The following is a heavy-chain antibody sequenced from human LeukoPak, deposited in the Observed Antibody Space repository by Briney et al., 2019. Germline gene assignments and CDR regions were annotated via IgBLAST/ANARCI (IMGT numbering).Heavy chain of an antibody. D-gene: IGHD2-8*01. V-gene: IGHV4-59*08. CDR1: DGSISKYF. J-gene: IGHJ4*02. CDR2: IYYTGMT. Sequence: SETLSLTCTVPDGSISKYFWRWIRQPPGKGLEWIGYIYYTGMTNSNPSLKSRVTISMDTSKNQFSLNLRSVTAADTAIYYCARHGRMVIMSKFSTGIDQWGQGTLVTVSS. CDR3: ARHGRMVIMSKFSTGIDQ.